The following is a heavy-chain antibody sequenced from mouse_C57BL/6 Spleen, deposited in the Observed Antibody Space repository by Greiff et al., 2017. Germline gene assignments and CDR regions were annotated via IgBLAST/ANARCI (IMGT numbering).Heavy chain of an antibody. CDR1: GYTFTSYW. CDR3: ARGRSNYVGFAY. D-gene: IGHD2-5*01. V-gene: IGHV1-69*01. J-gene: IGHJ3*01. CDR2: IDPSDSYT. Sequence: QVQLQQPGAELVMPGASVKLSCKASGYTFTSYWMHWVKQRPGQGLEWIGEIDPSDSYTNYNQKFKGKSTLTVDKSSSTAYMQLSSLTSEDSAVYYCARGRSNYVGFAYWGQGTLVTVSA.